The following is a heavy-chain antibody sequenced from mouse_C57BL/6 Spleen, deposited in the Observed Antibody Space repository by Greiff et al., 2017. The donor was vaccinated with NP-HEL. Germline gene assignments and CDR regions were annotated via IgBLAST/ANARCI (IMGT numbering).Heavy chain of an antibody. CDR2: FYPGSGSI. CDR3: ARNEEDYGNYEGAMDY. D-gene: IGHD2-1*01. Sequence: QVQLQQSGAELVKPGASVKLSCKASGYTFTEYTIHWVKQRSGQGLEWIGWFYPGSGSIKYNEKFKDKATLTADKSSSTVYMELSRLTSEDSAVYFCARNEEDYGNYEGAMDYWGQGTSVTVSS. CDR1: GYTFTEYT. V-gene: IGHV1-62-2*01. J-gene: IGHJ4*01.